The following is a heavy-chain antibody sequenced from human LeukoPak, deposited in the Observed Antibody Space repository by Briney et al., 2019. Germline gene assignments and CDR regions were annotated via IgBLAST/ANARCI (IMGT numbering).Heavy chain of an antibody. Sequence: GGSLRLSCAASGFTVSSNYMSWVRQAPGKGLEWVSYISSSGSIIDYADSVKGRFTISRDNAKNSLYLQMNSLRAEDTAVYYCARRFDSWGQGTLVTVSS. CDR3: ARRFDS. CDR2: ISSSGSII. CDR1: GFTVSSNY. J-gene: IGHJ4*02. V-gene: IGHV3-11*04.